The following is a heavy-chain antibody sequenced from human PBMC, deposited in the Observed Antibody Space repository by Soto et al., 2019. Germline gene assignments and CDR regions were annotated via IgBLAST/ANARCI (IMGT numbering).Heavy chain of an antibody. D-gene: IGHD5-18*01. Sequence: SETLSLTCAVYGGSFSGYYWSWIRQPPGKGLEWIGEINHSGSTNYNPSLKSRVTISVDTSKNQFSLKLSSVTAADTAVYYCARSGYSYPYYFDYWGQGTLVTVSS. V-gene: IGHV4-34*01. CDR1: GGSFSGYY. CDR3: ARSGYSYPYYFDY. CDR2: INHSGST. J-gene: IGHJ4*02.